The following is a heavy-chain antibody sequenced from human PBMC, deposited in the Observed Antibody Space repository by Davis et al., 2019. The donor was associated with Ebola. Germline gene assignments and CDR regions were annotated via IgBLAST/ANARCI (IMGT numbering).Heavy chain of an antibody. J-gene: IGHJ4*02. V-gene: IGHV4-59*08. CDR1: GGSISSYY. CDR3: ARHRSSSGWTLFDY. Sequence: SETLSLTCTISGGSISSYYWSWIRQPPGKGLEWIGYIYYSGSTYYNPSLKSRVTISVDTSKNQFSLKLSSVTAADTAVYYCARHRSSSGWTLFDYWGQGTLVTVSS. D-gene: IGHD6-19*01. CDR2: IYYSGST.